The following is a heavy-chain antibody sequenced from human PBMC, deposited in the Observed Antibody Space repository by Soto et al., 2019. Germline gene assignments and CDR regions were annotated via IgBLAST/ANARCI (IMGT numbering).Heavy chain of an antibody. V-gene: IGHV3-23*01. CDR3: ARDVTSHGPRGYSSAWYGWFDP. J-gene: IGHJ5*02. CDR2: ASARNTNT. Sequence: EVQLLESGGGLVQPGGSLRLSCAASGFTFSSHVMSWVRQAPGKGPEWVSAASARNTNTYYADSVRGRFTISRDNSKSTVYLPLDSLRVEDTAVYHCARDVTSHGPRGYSSAWYGWFDPWGQGTLVVVSS. CDR1: GFTFSSHV. D-gene: IGHD6-19*01.